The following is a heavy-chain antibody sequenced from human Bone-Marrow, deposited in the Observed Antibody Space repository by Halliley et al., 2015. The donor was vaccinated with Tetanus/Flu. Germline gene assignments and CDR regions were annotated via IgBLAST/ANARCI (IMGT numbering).Heavy chain of an antibody. CDR2: ISPSGGTA. V-gene: IGHV1-46*01. D-gene: IGHD4-17*01. CDR3: ARAYGYGDYQTTFDY. J-gene: IGHJ4*02. Sequence: ISPSGGTASYAQKFQGRVTMTRDTSTSTVYMELSRLRSEDTAVYCCARAYGYGDYQTTFDYWGQGTLVTVSS.